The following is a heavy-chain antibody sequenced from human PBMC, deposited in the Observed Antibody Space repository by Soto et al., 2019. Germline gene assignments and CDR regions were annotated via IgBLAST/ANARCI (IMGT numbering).Heavy chain of an antibody. V-gene: IGHV4-34*01. Sequence: PSETLSLTCTVSGGSFRGYYWGWVRQPPGKGLEWIGEINHSGSSNYHPSLKSRVTISVATSKNQFSLTVNSVTPADTAVYYCARDVESGSSQYYYYYYGMDVWGQGTTVTVSS. CDR2: INHSGSS. J-gene: IGHJ6*02. CDR1: GGSFRGYY. D-gene: IGHD1-26*01. CDR3: ARDVESGSSQYYYYYYGMDV.